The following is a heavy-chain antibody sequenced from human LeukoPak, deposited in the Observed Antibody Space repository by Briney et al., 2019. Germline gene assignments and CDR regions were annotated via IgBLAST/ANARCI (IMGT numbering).Heavy chain of an antibody. D-gene: IGHD5-18*01. J-gene: IGHJ4*02. V-gene: IGHV3-30-3*01. CDR2: ISYDGSNK. CDR3: AKDWFYRHTALDY. Sequence: GRSLRLSCAASGFTFSSYAMHWVRQAPGKGLEWVAVISYDGSNKYYADSVKGRFTISRDNSKNTLYLQMNSLRAEDTAVYYCAKDWFYRHTALDYWGQGTLVTASS. CDR1: GFTFSSYA.